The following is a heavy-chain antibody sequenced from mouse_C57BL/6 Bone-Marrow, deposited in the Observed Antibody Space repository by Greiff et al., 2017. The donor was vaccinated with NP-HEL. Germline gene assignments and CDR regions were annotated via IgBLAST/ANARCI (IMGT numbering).Heavy chain of an antibody. CDR2: IHPNSGST. CDR1: GYTFTSYW. D-gene: IGHD2-3*01. Sequence: QVQLQQSGAELVKPGASVKLSCKASGYTFTSYWMHWVKQRPGQGLEWIGMIHPNSGSTNYNEKFKSKATLTVDKSSSTAYMQLSSLTSEDSAVYYCARWGWLLPWFAYWGQGTLVTVSA. CDR3: ARWGWLLPWFAY. V-gene: IGHV1-64*01. J-gene: IGHJ3*01.